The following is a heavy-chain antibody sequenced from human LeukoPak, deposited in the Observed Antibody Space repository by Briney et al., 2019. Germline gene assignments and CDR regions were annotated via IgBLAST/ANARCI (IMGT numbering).Heavy chain of an antibody. J-gene: IGHJ6*03. V-gene: IGHV3-15*01. CDR2: IKSKTEGGTT. CDR1: GFTFGNAW. Sequence: GESLRLSCAASGFTFGNAWMSWVRQAPGKGLEGGGRIKSKTEGGTTDYAAPVTGRFTISRDDSKNTLCLQMNSMKPADTAVYYCVRGTYHAYYMDVWGKGTKVTVSS. D-gene: IGHD3-16*01. CDR3: VRGTYHAYYMDV.